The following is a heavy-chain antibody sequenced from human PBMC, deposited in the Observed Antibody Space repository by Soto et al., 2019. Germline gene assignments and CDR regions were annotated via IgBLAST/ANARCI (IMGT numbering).Heavy chain of an antibody. CDR2: ISGSGGST. D-gene: IGHD2-15*01. CDR1: GFTFSSYA. Sequence: EVQLLESGGGLVQPGGSLRLSCAASGFTFSSYAMSWVRQAPGKGLEWVSAISGSGGSTYYADSVKGRFTISRDNAKNTLYLQMNTLRAEDTAVYYCAKDQGYCSGGSCYDRYYWGQGTLGTVSS. J-gene: IGHJ4*02. V-gene: IGHV3-23*01. CDR3: AKDQGYCSGGSCYDRYY.